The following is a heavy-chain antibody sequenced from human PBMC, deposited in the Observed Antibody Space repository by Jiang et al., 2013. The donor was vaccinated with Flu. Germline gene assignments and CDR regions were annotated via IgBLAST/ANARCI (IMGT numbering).Heavy chain of an antibody. J-gene: IGHJ4*02. CDR3: ARGDIVARIDLDY. CDR1: GGSISSGSYY. CDR2: IYTSGST. D-gene: IGHD5-12*01. Sequence: PGLVKPSQTLSLTCTVSGGSISSGSYYWSWIRQPAGKGLEWIGRIYTSGSTNXNPSLKSRVAISVDTSKNQFSLKLSSVTAADTAVYYCARGDIVARIDLDYWGQGTLVTVSS. V-gene: IGHV4-61*02.